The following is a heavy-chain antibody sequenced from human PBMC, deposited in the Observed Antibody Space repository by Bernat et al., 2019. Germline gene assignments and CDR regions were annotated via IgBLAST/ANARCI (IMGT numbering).Heavy chain of an antibody. CDR3: ASHWEPKRITNGENRGGYYYGMDV. J-gene: IGHJ6*02. CDR2: ISAYNGNT. V-gene: IGHV1-18*01. CDR1: GYTFTSYG. Sequence: QVQLVQSGAEVKKPGASVKVSCKASGYTFTSYGISWVRQAPGQGLEWMGWISAYNGNTNYAQKLQDRVTMTTDTSTSTAYMELRSLRSDDTAVYYCASHWEPKRITNGENRGGYYYGMDVWGQGTTVTVSS. D-gene: IGHD1-26*01.